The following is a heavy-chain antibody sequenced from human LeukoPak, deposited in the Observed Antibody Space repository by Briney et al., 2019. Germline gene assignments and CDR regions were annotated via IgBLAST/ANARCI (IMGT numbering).Heavy chain of an antibody. Sequence: ASVKVSCKASGYTFTSYYMHWVRQAPRQGLEWMGIINPSGGSTSYAQKFQGRVTMTRDTSTSTVYMELSSLRSEDTAVYYCARDRIGYGGRYYFDYWGQGTLVTVSS. D-gene: IGHD3-22*01. J-gene: IGHJ4*02. V-gene: IGHV1-46*01. CDR1: GYTFTSYY. CDR2: INPSGGST. CDR3: ARDRIGYGGRYYFDY.